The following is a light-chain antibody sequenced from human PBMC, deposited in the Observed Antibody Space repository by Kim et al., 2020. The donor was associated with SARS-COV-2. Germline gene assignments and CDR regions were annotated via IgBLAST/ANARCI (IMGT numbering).Light chain of an antibody. CDR2: GAS. V-gene: IGKV3-15*01. J-gene: IGKJ4*01. CDR1: QSVSSN. Sequence: EIVMTQSPATLSVSPGERATLSCRASQSVSSNLAWYQQKPGQAPRPLIYGASTRATGIPARFSGSGSGTEFTLTISSLQSEDFAVYYCQQYNNWPPLTFGGGTKLEI. CDR3: QQYNNWPPLT.